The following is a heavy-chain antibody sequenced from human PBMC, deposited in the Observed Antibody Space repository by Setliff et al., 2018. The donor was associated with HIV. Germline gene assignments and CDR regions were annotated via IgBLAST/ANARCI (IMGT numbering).Heavy chain of an antibody. CDR3: ARSPLETPYNDFWSGYNPFDH. CDR2: ISVYNGDT. Sequence: ASVKVSCKASGYSFTRYGFSWVRQAPGQGLGWMGWISVYNGDTNYAQKVQGRVTMTTDTSTSTAYMELRSLRSDDTAVYYCARSPLETPYNDFWSGYNPFDHWGQGTLVTVSS. J-gene: IGHJ5*02. D-gene: IGHD3-3*01. CDR1: GYSFTRYG. V-gene: IGHV1-18*01.